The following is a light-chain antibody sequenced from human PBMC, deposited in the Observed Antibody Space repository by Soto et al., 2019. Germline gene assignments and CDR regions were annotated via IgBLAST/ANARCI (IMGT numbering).Light chain of an antibody. V-gene: IGKV3-20*01. CDR1: QSVSSYY. CDR2: AAS. J-gene: IGKJ1*01. CDR3: HQCGSSPWT. Sequence: EIVLTQSPGTMSLSPGERATLSCRASQSVSSYYLAWYQQKHGQAPRLLIYAASSRATSIPDRFSVGGSGTDFTLTISRLEPEDFAVYYCHQCGSSPWTVCQGTKVDSK.